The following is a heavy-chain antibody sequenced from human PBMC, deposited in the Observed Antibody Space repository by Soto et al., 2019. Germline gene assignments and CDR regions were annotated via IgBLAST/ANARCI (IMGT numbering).Heavy chain of an antibody. CDR3: ARPEYSYGSVYCGMDV. CDR1: GFTFSSYG. Sequence: PGGSLRLSCAASGFTFSSYGMHWVRQAPGKGLEWVAVIWYDGSNKYYADSVKGRFTISRDNSKNTLYLQMNSLRAEDTAVYYCARPEYSYGSVYCGMDVWGQGTTVTVSS. CDR2: IWYDGSNK. D-gene: IGHD5-18*01. J-gene: IGHJ6*02. V-gene: IGHV3-33*01.